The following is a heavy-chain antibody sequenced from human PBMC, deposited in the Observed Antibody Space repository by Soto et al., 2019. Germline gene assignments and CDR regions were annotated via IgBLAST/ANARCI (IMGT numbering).Heavy chain of an antibody. CDR2: INPSGGST. Sequence: ASVKVSCKASGYTFTSYYMHWVRQAPGQGLEWMGIINPSGGSTSYAQKFQGRVTMTRDTSTSTVYLELSSLGSEDTAVYYFARCGGDCYSTSDAFDIWGQGTMGTVTS. CDR1: GYTFTSYY. CDR3: ARCGGDCYSTSDAFDI. J-gene: IGHJ3*02. D-gene: IGHD2-21*02. V-gene: IGHV1-46*01.